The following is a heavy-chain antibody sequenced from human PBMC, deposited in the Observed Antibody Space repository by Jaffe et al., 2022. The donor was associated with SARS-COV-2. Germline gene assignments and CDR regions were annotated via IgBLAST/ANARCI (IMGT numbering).Heavy chain of an antibody. D-gene: IGHD3-16*01. CDR3: ARGWGPYYYFDY. CDR2: INAGNGNT. Sequence: QVQLVQSGAEVKKPGASVKVSCKASGYTFTSYAMHWVRQAPGQRLEWMGWINAGNGNTKYSQKFQGRVTITRDTSASTAYMELSSLRSEDTAVYYCARGWGPYYYFDYWGQGTLVTVSS. J-gene: IGHJ4*02. CDR1: GYTFTSYA. V-gene: IGHV1-3*01.